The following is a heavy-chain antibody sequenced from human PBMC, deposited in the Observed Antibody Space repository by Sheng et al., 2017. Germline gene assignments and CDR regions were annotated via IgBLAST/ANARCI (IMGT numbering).Heavy chain of an antibody. Sequence: VQLVQSGAEVKKPGASVKVSCAASGFTVSSNYMSWVRQAPGKGLEWVSVIHSGGSTYYADSVKGRFTISRDNSKNTLHLQMNSLRAEDTAVYYCARDVSRPGTAVAFPLWGQGTLVTVSS. CDR3: ARDVSRPGTAVAFPL. CDR2: IHSGGST. D-gene: IGHD6-19*01. J-gene: IGHJ1*01. V-gene: IGHV3-53*01. CDR1: GFTVSSNY.